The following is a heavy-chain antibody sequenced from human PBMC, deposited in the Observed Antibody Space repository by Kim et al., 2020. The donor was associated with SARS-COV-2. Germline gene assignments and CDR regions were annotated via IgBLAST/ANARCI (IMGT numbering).Heavy chain of an antibody. J-gene: IGHJ4*02. D-gene: IGHD1-26*01. CDR2: ISSDGGTT. Sequence: GGSLRLSCAASGFTFSSYGMHWVRQAPGKGLVWVSRISSDGGTTSYADSVKGRFTISRDNAKSTLYLQMNSLRAEDTAVYYCASRRYTGTYYYFDYWGQGSLVTVSS. CDR1: GFTFSSYG. CDR3: ASRRYTGTYYYFDY. V-gene: IGHV3-74*01.